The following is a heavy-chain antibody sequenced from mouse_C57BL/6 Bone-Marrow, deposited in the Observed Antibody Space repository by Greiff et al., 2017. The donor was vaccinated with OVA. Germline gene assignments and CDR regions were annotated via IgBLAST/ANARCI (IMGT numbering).Heavy chain of an antibody. Sequence: EVKLVESGPGLVKPSQSLSLTCSVTGYSITSGYYWNWIRQFPGNKLEWMGYISYDGSNNYNPSLKNRISITRDTSKNQFFLKLNSVTTEDTATYYCTRRGLGRTWFAYWGQGTLVTVSA. D-gene: IGHD4-1*01. CDR1: GYSITSGYY. J-gene: IGHJ3*01. CDR3: TRRGLGRTWFAY. V-gene: IGHV3-6*01. CDR2: ISYDGSN.